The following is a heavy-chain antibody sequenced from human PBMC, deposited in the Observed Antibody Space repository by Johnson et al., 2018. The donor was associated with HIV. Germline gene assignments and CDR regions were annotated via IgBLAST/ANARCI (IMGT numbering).Heavy chain of an antibody. V-gene: IGHV3-30-3*01. CDR2: ISYDGSNK. CDR1: GFTFSSYA. D-gene: IGHD5-24*01. J-gene: IGHJ3*02. Sequence: VQLVESGGGVVQPGRSLRLSCAASGFTFSSYAMHWVRQAPGKGLEWVAVISYDGSNKYYADSVKGRFTISIDNSKNTLYLQMNSLRAEDTAVYYCARGEEMATILIWGQGTMVTVSS. CDR3: ARGEEMATILI.